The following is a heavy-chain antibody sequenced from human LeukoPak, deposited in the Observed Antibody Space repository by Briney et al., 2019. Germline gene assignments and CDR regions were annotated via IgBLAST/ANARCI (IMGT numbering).Heavy chain of an antibody. CDR2: ITISGHTK. CDR1: GFDLNTYE. J-gene: IGHJ5*02. CDR3: ARGDPHADL. V-gene: IGHV3-48*03. Sequence: GGSLRLSCAASGFDLNTYEINWVRQAPGKGLEWIADITISGHTKNYADSVKGRFTISRDNAGPSLSLQMNSLRVEDTGVYYCARGDPHADLWGQGTLVTVSS.